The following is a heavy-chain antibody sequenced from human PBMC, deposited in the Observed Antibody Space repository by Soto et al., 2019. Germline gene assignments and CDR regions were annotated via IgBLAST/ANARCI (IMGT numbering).Heavy chain of an antibody. CDR1: GFTFSDYY. J-gene: IGHJ6*03. CDR2: ISSSGSTI. CDR3: ARGPPLLWFGELRPYYYYMDV. Sequence: GGSLRLSCAASGFTFSDYYMSWIRQAPGKGLEWVSYISSSGSTIYYADSVKGRFTISRDNAKNSLYLQMNSLRAEDTAVYYCARGPPLLWFGELRPYYYYMDVWGKGTTVTVSS. V-gene: IGHV3-11*01. D-gene: IGHD3-10*01.